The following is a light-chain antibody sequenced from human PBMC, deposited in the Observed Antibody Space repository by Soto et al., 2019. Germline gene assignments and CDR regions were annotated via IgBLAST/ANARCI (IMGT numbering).Light chain of an antibody. Sequence: DIQMTQSPSTXSASVGDRVTITCRASQSISSWLAWYQQKPGKAPKLLIYKASSLESGVPSWFSGSGSGTEFTLTISSLQPDDFATYYCQQYYSFPFTFGPGTKVDIK. J-gene: IGKJ3*01. CDR2: KAS. V-gene: IGKV1-5*03. CDR1: QSISSW. CDR3: QQYYSFPFT.